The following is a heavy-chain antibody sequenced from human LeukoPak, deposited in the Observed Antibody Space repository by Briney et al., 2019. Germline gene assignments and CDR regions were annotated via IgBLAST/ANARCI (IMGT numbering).Heavy chain of an antibody. CDR3: AREWELLVDY. CDR1: GYSFTNYA. D-gene: IGHD1-26*01. V-gene: IGHV7-4-1*01. Sequence: ASVKVSCKASGYSFTNYAINWVRQAPGQGLEWMGWINTTTGNPTYAQGFTGRFVFSVVTSVSTAYLQIDSLKAEDTAVYYCAREWELLVDYWGQGTLVTVSS. CDR2: INTTTGNP. J-gene: IGHJ4*02.